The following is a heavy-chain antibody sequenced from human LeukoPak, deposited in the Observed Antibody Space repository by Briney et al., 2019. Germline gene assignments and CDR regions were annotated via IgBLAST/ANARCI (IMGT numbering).Heavy chain of an antibody. D-gene: IGHD6-13*01. CDR1: GGSISSYY. V-gene: IGHV4-59*12. Sequence: PSETLSLTCTVSGGSISSYYWSWIRQPPGKGLEWIGYIYYSGSTNYNPSLKSRVTISVDTSKNQFSLKLSSVTAADTAVYYCARSRGYSSSWYAGSKDYWGQGTLVTVSS. CDR3: ARSRGYSSSWYAGSKDY. CDR2: IYYSGST. J-gene: IGHJ4*02.